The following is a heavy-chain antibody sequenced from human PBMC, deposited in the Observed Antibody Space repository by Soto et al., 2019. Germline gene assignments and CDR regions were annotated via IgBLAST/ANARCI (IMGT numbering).Heavy chain of an antibody. CDR3: ARRPRYWSVGSCDSDADYFDY. Sequence: QVQLVQSGAEVKKPGASVKVSCKASGYTFTSYAMHWVRQAPGQRLEWMGWINACNGNTKYSQKFQGRVTITRDTSASTAYMELSILRAEDTAVYYCARRPRYWSVGSCDSDADYFDYWGQGTLVTVSS. CDR2: INACNGNT. CDR1: GYTFTSYA. J-gene: IGHJ4*02. D-gene: IGHD2-15*01. V-gene: IGHV1-3*01.